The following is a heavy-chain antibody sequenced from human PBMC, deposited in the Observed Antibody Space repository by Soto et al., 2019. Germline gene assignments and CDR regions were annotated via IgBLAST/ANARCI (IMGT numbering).Heavy chain of an antibody. V-gene: IGHV3-66*01. Sequence: GGSLRLSCAASGFTVSSNYMSWVRQAPGKGLEWVSVIYTGGNTYYADSVKGRFTVSRDNSKNTLYLQMNSLRAEDTAVYYCARAPDYVLWDYWGQGTLVTVSS. CDR3: ARAPDYVLWDY. D-gene: IGHD4-17*01. CDR2: IYTGGNT. J-gene: IGHJ4*02. CDR1: GFTVSSNY.